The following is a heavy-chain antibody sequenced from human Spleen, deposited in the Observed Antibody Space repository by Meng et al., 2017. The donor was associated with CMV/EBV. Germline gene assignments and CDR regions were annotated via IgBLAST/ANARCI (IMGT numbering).Heavy chain of an antibody. V-gene: IGHV1-2*02. D-gene: IGHD3-3*01. CDR3: ARDPTYDFWGGVPYYFDS. Sequence: TFNNFYIHWGRQAPGQGLEWMGWINPNSGGTLYAQKFQGRVTMTRDSAMSTAYMDLSGLTSDDTARYYCARDPTYDFWGGVPYYFDSWGQGTLVTVSS. J-gene: IGHJ4*02. CDR1: TFNNFY. CDR2: INPNSGGT.